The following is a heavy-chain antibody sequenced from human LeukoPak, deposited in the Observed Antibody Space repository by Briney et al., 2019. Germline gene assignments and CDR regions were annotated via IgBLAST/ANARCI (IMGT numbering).Heavy chain of an antibody. CDR1: GFTFDDYA. CDR3: AKGTYYDILTGYYPDY. J-gene: IGHJ4*02. D-gene: IGHD3-9*01. V-gene: IGHV3-9*01. Sequence: GGSLRLSCAASGFTFDDYAMHWVRQAPGKGLEWVSGISWNSGSIGYADSVKGRFTISRDNAKNSLYLQMNSLRAEDTALYYCAKGTYYDILTGYYPDYWGQGTLVTVSS. CDR2: ISWNSGSI.